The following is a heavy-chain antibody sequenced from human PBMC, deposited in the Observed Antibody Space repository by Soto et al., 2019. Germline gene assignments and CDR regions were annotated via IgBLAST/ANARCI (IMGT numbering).Heavy chain of an antibody. D-gene: IGHD3-22*01. CDR2: ILNDGSEQ. V-gene: IGHV3-33*01. CDR3: VRDDDYEPNALDM. CDR1: GFIFSNYG. J-gene: IGHJ3*02. Sequence: QMQLVESGGGVVQPGRSLRLSCAASGFIFSNYGMHWVRQAPGKGLEWVSLILNDGSEQFYRDSVKGRFTISRDNSRNTLLLEMNSLRDDGTARYYCVRDDDYEPNALDMWGPGTMVIVSS.